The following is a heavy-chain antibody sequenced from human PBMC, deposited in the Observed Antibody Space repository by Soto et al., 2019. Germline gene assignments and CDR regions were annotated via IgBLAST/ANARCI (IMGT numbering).Heavy chain of an antibody. V-gene: IGHV1-18*01. CDR3: ARAVVVAKNFDY. J-gene: IGHJ4*02. D-gene: IGHD2-15*01. CDR2: ISAYNGNT. CDR1: GYTFTSYG. Sequence: GASVTVSCKASGYTFTSYGIRWVRQAPGQGLEWMGWISAYNGNTNYAQKLQGRVTMTTDTSTSTAYMELRSLRSDDTAVYYCARAVVVAKNFDYWGQGTLVTVSS.